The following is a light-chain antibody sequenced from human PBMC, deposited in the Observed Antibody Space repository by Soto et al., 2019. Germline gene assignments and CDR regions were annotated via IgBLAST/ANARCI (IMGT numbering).Light chain of an antibody. V-gene: IGKV1-5*01. CDR1: QSISSW. J-gene: IGKJ1*01. CDR3: QQYNSYSWT. CDR2: DAS. Sequence: DIQMTQSPSTLSASVGDRVTITCRASQSISSWLAWYQQKPGKAPKLLIYDASSFESGVPSRFSGSGSGTEFTLTISSLQPDDLATYYCQQYNSYSWTFGQGTKVEIK.